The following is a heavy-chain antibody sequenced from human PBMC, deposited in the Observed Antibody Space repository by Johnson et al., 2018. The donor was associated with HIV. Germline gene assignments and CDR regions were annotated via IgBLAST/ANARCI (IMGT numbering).Heavy chain of an antibody. Sequence: VQLVESGGGLVQPGGSLRLSCAASGFTVSSNYMSWVRQAPGKGLEWVSVIYSGGSTYYADSVRGRFTISRDNSKNTLYLQMNSLRAEYTAVYYCAKDRTGFDAFDIWGQGTMVTVSS. V-gene: IGHV3-66*02. CDR2: IYSGGST. J-gene: IGHJ3*02. CDR1: GFTVSSNY. D-gene: IGHD1-1*01. CDR3: AKDRTGFDAFDI.